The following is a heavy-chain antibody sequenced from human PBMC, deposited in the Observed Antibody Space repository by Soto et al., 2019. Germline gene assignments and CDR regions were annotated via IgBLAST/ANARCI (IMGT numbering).Heavy chain of an antibody. Sequence: GGSLRLSCVASGFTFSSYSIVWVRQAPGKGLEWVSYIFTTGTTIYYADSVKGRFTVSRDNAKNSLFLLLNSLRAEDTAVYYSARDKDWAFDYWGQGTLVTVSS. CDR3: ARDKDWAFDY. V-gene: IGHV3-48*03. CDR2: IFTTGTTI. CDR1: GFTFSSYS. J-gene: IGHJ4*02. D-gene: IGHD3-9*01.